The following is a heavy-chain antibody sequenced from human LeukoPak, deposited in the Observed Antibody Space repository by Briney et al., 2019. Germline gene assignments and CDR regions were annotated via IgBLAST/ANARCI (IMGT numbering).Heavy chain of an antibody. CDR2: IKQDGSEK. CDR3: ARDEYDFWSGFVTSYYYGMDV. CDR1: GFTFSSYW. Sequence: GGSLRLSCAASGFTFSSYWMSWVRQAPGTGLEWVANIKQDGSEKYYVDSVKGRFTISRDNARNSLYLQMNSLRAEDTAVYYCARDEYDFWSGFVTSYYYGMDVWGQGTTVPVSS. D-gene: IGHD3-3*01. J-gene: IGHJ6*02. V-gene: IGHV3-7*01.